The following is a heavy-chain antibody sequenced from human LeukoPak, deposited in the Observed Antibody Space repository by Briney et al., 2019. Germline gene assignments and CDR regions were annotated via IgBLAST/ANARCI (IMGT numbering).Heavy chain of an antibody. CDR2: IIPILGIA. V-gene: IGHV1-69*04. D-gene: IGHD6-6*01. CDR1: GGTLSSYA. J-gene: IGHJ6*02. CDR3: ARGRAAPNYYYGMDV. Sequence: SVKVSCKASGGTLSSYAISWVRQAPGQGLEWMGRIIPILGIANYTQKFQGRVTITADKSTSTAYMELSSLRSEDTAVYYCARGRAAPNYYYGMDVWGQGTTVTVSS.